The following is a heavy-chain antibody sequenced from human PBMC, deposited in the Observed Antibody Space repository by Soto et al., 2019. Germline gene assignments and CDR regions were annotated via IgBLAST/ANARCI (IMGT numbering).Heavy chain of an antibody. V-gene: IGHV3-74*01. CDR3: ARVPMDYDFWSGRKPADY. D-gene: IGHD3-3*01. J-gene: IGHJ4*02. Sequence: GGSLRLSCAASGFTFSSYWMHWVRQAPGKGLVWVSRINSDGSSTSYADSVKGRFTISRDNAKNTLYLQMNSLRAEDTAVYYCARVPMDYDFWSGRKPADYWGQGTLVTVSS. CDR1: GFTFSSYW. CDR2: INSDGSST.